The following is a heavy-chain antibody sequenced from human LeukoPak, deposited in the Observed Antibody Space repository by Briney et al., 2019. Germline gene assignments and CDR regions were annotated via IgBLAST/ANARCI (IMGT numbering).Heavy chain of an antibody. CDR2: ISYDGSNK. CDR3: AKTYYGDYYFDY. D-gene: IGHD4-17*01. CDR1: GFTFSSYG. J-gene: IGHJ4*02. V-gene: IGHV3-30*18. Sequence: GRSLRLSCAASGFTFSSYGMHWVRQAPGKGLEWVAVISYDGSNKYYADSVKGRFTISRDNSKNTLYLQMNSLRAEDTAVYYRAKTYYGDYYFDYWGQGTLVTVSS.